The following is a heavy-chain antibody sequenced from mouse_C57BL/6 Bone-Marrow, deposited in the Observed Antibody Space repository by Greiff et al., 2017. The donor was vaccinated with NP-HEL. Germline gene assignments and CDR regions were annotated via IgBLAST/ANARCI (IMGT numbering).Heavy chain of an antibody. Sequence: EVNVVESGGGLVQPGGSLKLSCAASGFTFSDYYMYWVRQTPEKRLEWVAYISNGGGSTYYPDTVKGRFTISRDNAKNTLYLQMSRLKSEDTAMYYCARHLLAYWGQGTLVTVSA. J-gene: IGHJ3*01. CDR3: ARHLLAY. CDR1: GFTFSDYY. V-gene: IGHV5-12*01. CDR2: ISNGGGST.